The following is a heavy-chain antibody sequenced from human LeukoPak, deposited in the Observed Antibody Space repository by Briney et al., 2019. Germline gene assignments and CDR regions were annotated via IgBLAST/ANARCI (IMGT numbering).Heavy chain of an antibody. D-gene: IGHD2-15*01. V-gene: IGHV4-34*01. Sequence: PSETLSLTCAIYGASLSDYWWRWVRQPPGAGLEWIGEVTDGGYTNYKSSLESRVSISVDMAKNQFSLRLTSVTAADTAKYYCARITANGGSDDAFDVWGQGTMISVSS. J-gene: IGHJ3*01. CDR3: ARITANGGSDDAFDV. CDR1: GASLSDYW. CDR2: VTDGGYT.